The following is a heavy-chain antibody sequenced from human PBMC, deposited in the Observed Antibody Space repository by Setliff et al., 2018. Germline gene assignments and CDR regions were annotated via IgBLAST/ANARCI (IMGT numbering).Heavy chain of an antibody. CDR1: GFTFRSYE. Sequence: SLRLSCAASGFTFRSYEMNWVRQTPGKGLEWVSYISSVGRTIYYTDSVKGRFTISRDNAKNTLFLEMNSLGAEDTAVYYCARSINGYQQRFDFWGQGALVTVSS. J-gene: IGHJ4*02. D-gene: IGHD2-2*01. CDR2: ISSVGRTI. V-gene: IGHV3-48*03. CDR3: ARSINGYQQRFDF.